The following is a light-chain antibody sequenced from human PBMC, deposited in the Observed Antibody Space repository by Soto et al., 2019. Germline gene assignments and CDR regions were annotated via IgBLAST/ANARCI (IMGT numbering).Light chain of an antibody. CDR1: QTISSW. CDR3: QQYNDYLWT. J-gene: IGKJ1*01. CDR2: KAS. Sequence: DIQITQSPSTLSGSVGDRVTTTCRASQTISSWLAWYQQKPGKAPKLLIYKASTLKIGVPSRFSGSGSGTEFTLTISSLQPDDFATYYCQQYNDYLWTFGQGTKVDIK. V-gene: IGKV1-5*03.